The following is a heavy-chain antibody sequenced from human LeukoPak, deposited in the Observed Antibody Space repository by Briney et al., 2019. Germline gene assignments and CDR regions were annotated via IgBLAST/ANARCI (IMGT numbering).Heavy chain of an antibody. CDR2: ISYDGSNK. V-gene: IGHV3-30*01. D-gene: IGHD2-2*01. CDR3: ARDEGYCSSTSCYPPGGFDY. J-gene: IGHJ4*02. Sequence: PGGSLRLSCAASGVTFSSYAMHWVRQAPGKGLEWVAVISYDGSNKYYADSVKGRFTISRDNSKNTLYLQMNSLRAEDTAVYYCARDEGYCSSTSCYPPGGFDYWGQGTLVTVSS. CDR1: GVTFSSYA.